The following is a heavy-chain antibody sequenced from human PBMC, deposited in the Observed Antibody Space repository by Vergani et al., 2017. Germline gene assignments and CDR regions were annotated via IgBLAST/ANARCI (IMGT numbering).Heavy chain of an antibody. D-gene: IGHD4-17*01. V-gene: IGHV3-30*18. CDR1: GFTFSSYG. CDR2: ISYDGSNK. Sequence: QVQLVESGGGVVQPGRSLRLSCAASGFTFSSYGMHWVRQAPGKGLEWVAVISYDGSNKYYADSVKGRFTNSRDNSKNTLYLQMNSLRAEDTAVYYCAKGADYGDYYYYGMDVWGQGTTVTVSS. J-gene: IGHJ6*02. CDR3: AKGADYGDYYYYGMDV.